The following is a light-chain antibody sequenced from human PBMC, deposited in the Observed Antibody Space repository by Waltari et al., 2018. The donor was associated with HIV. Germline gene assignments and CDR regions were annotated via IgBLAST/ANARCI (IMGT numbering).Light chain of an antibody. CDR1: QDITNH. Sequence: DVLMTQSTSSLSASVGDRVTITCQASQDITNHLNWYQQQPGSAPKLLIYDASNLETGVPSRFSGSRSGTAFTFTVTSLQPEDIATYYCQQYDNLPLTFGGGTKVEI. CDR3: QQYDNLPLT. CDR2: DAS. V-gene: IGKV1-33*01. J-gene: IGKJ4*01.